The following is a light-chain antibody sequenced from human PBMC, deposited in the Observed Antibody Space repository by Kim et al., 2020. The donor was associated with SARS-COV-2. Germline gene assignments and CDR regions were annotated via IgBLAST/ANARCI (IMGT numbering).Light chain of an antibody. CDR1: RGSIASKY. J-gene: IGLJ3*02. CDR3: QSYDVSTEV. CDR2: ENN. Sequence: GKTVTISCTRSRGSIASKYVQWYQQRPGSAPTTVIYENNQRPSGVPDRFSGSIDTSSNSASLTISGLKTEDEADYYCQSYDVSTEVFGGGTKLTVL. V-gene: IGLV6-57*03.